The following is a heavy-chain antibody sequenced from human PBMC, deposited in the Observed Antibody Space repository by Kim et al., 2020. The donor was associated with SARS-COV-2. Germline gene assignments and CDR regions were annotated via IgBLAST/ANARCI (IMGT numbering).Heavy chain of an antibody. CDR1: GGSISSSSYY. D-gene: IGHD6-13*01. CDR2: IYYSGST. J-gene: IGHJ6*02. CDR3: ADRIAAAGTGGMDV. V-gene: IGHV4-39*01. Sequence: SETLSLTCTVSGGSISSSSYYWGWIRQPPGKGLEWIGSIYYSGSTYYNPSLKSRVTISVDTSKNQFSLKLSSVTAADTAVYYCADRIAAAGTGGMDVWGQGTTVTVSS.